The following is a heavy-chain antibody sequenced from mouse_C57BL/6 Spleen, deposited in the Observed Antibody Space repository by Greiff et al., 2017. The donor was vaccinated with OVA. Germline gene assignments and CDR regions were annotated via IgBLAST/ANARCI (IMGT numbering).Heavy chain of an antibody. J-gene: IGHJ4*01. D-gene: IGHD2-4*01. CDR3: ARWDYDYDEVY. V-gene: IGHV1-80*01. CDR2: IYPGDGDT. Sequence: LVESGAELVKPGASVKISCKASGYAFSSYWMNWVKQRPGKGLEWIGQIYPGDGDTNYNGKFKGKATLTADKSSSTAYMQLSSLTSEDSAVYFCARWDYDYDEVYWGQGTSVTVSS. CDR1: GYAFSSYW.